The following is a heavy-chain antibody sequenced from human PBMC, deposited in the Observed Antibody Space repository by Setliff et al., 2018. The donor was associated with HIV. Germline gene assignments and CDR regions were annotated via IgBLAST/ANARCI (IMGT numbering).Heavy chain of an antibody. V-gene: IGHV4-4*09. D-gene: IGHD6-19*01. CDR3: ARLGAVAGPPEDS. CDR2: ISSSGNT. CDR1: GGSISSYY. J-gene: IGHJ4*02. Sequence: PSETLSLTCTVSGGSISSYYWSWIRQPPGRGLEWIGCISSSGNTLYNPSLKSRFTLSIDTSKNQFSLRLTSVTASDTAVYYCARLGAVAGPPEDSWGQGTLVTVSS.